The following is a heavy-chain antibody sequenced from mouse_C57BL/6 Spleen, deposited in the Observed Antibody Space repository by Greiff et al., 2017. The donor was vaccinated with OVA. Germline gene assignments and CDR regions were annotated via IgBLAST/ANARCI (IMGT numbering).Heavy chain of an antibody. CDR2: INYDGSST. J-gene: IGHJ4*01. CDR3: ARDLYDYDGGYYYAMDY. V-gene: IGHV5-16*01. Sequence: DVHLVESEGGLVQPGSSMKLSCTASGFTFSDYYMAWVRQVPEKGLEWVANINYDGSSTYYLDSLKSRFIISRDNAKNILYLQMSSLKSEDTATYYCARDLYDYDGGYYYAMDYWGQGTSVTVSS. D-gene: IGHD2-4*01. CDR1: GFTFSDYY.